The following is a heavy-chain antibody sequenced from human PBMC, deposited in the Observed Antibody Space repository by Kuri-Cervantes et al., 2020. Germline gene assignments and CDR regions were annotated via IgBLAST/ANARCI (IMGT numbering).Heavy chain of an antibody. V-gene: IGHV3-33*08. CDR2: IWYDGSNK. Sequence: GESLKISCAAAGFTFSSYAMHWVRQAPGKGLEWVAVIWYDGSNKYYADSVKGRFTISRDNSKNTLYLQMNGLRAEDTAVYYCARDLYGSGTETHWGQGTLVTVSS. CDR3: ARDLYGSGTETH. J-gene: IGHJ4*02. D-gene: IGHD3-10*01. CDR1: GFTFSSYA.